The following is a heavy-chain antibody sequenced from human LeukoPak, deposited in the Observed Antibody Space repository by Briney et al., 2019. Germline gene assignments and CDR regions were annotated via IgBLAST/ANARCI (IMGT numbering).Heavy chain of an antibody. V-gene: IGHV4-30-2*03. Sequence: LRLSCAASGFTFSSDAMSWVRQPPGKGLEWIGSIYYSGSTYYNPSLKSRVTISVDTSKNQFSLKLSSVTAADTAVYYCARLGSYFDYWGQGTLVTVSS. CDR1: GFTFSSDA. J-gene: IGHJ4*02. CDR2: IYYSGST. CDR3: ARLGSYFDY.